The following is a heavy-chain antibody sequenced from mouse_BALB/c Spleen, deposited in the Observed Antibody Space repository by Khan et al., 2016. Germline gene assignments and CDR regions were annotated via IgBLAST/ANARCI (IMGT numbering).Heavy chain of an antibody. Sequence: QVQLKQSGAELVRPGSSVKISCKASGYAFSSYWMNWVKQRPGQGLEWIGQIYPGDGDTNYNGKFKGKATLTADKSSSTAYMQISSLTSEDSAVYFCARDYYGSDFDYWGQGTTLTVSS. CDR1: GYAFSSYW. D-gene: IGHD1-1*01. J-gene: IGHJ2*01. CDR3: ARDYYGSDFDY. V-gene: IGHV1-80*01. CDR2: IYPGDGDT.